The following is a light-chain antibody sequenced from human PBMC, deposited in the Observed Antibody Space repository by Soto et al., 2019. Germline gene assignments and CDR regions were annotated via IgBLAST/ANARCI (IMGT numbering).Light chain of an antibody. V-gene: IGLV2-18*02. CDR1: SSDVGSYNR. Sequence: QSALTQPPSVSGSPGQSVAISCTGTSSDVGSYNRVSWYQQPPGTAPKHMIYDVSNRPAGVPDRFSGAKSGNTTSLTISGLQAEDEADYYCTSYTTSSPYVFGTGTKGTV. CDR2: DVS. J-gene: IGLJ1*01. CDR3: TSYTTSSPYV.